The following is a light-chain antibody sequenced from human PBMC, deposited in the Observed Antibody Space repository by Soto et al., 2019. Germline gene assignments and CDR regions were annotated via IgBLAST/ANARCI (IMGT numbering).Light chain of an antibody. Sequence: QSVLTQPPSVSAAPGPKVTISCSGSSSNIGNNYVSWYQQLPGTAPKLLIYDNNKRPSGIPDRFSGSKSGTSATLGITGLQTGDEADYYCGTCDSSLSAGRVFGGGTKLTVL. CDR1: SSNIGNNY. CDR3: GTCDSSLSAGRV. V-gene: IGLV1-51*01. CDR2: DNN. J-gene: IGLJ2*01.